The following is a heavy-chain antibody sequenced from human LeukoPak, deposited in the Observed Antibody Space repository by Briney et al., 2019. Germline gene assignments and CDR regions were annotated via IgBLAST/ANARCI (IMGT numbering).Heavy chain of an antibody. CDR2: IYPGDSDT. D-gene: IGHD3-9*01. V-gene: IGHV5-51*01. CDR3: ATSYYDILTGYSYYGMDV. CDR1: GDSCARYG. Sequence: REYRQIHSGGSGDSCARYGSGCGWPLPGKSLEWMGIIYPGDSDTRYSPSFQGQVTISADKSISTAYLQWSSLKASDTAMYYCATSYYDILTGYSYYGMDVWGQGTTVTVSS. J-gene: IGHJ6*02.